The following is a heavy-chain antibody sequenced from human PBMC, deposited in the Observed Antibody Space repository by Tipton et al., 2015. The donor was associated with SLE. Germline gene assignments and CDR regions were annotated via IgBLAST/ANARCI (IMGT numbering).Heavy chain of an antibody. CDR3: ARDPRLNWDYGTYFDY. J-gene: IGHJ4*02. D-gene: IGHD3-16*01. V-gene: IGHV4-38-2*02. Sequence: LRLSCAVSGYSISSGYYWGWIRQPPGKGLEWIGNIYHSGITYYNPSLKSRVTISLDTSKNQFSLKLSSATAADTTVYYCARDPRLNWDYGTYFDYWGQGTLVTDSS. CDR2: IYHSGIT. CDR1: GYSISSGYY.